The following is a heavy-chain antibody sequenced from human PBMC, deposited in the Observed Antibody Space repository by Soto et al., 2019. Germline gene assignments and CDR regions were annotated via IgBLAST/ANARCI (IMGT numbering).Heavy chain of an antibody. V-gene: IGHV3-15*01. D-gene: IGHD3-9*01. CDR3: TTGLRFFDWSIDAFDI. CDR2: IKSKTDGGTT. CDR1: GFTFSSAC. J-gene: IGHJ3*02. Sequence: GGSLRLSCAASGFTFSSACMSWVRQAPGKGLEWVGRIKSKTDGGTTDYAAPVKGRFTISRDDSRNTLYLQINSLKTEDTAVYYCTTGLRFFDWSIDAFDIWGQGTMVTVSS.